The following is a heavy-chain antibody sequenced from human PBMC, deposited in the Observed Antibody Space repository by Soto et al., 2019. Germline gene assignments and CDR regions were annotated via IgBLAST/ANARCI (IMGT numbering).Heavy chain of an antibody. CDR1: SGSISSGDYS. J-gene: IGHJ5*02. D-gene: IGHD6-19*01. CDR3: ARESSGTDP. CDR2: IFQSGNT. V-gene: IGHV4-30-2*01. Sequence: SETLSLTCAVSSGSISSGDYSWSWIRQPPGKGLEWIGYIFQSGNTYYNPSLKSRVTISVDNSKNQFSLKLSSVTAADTAVYYCARESSGTDPWGQGTLVTVAS.